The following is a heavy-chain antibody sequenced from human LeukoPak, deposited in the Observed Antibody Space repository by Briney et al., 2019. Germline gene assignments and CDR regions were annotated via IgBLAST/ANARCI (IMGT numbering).Heavy chain of an antibody. CDR1: GGTFSSYA. CDR2: IIPIFGTA. D-gene: IGHD5-18*01. V-gene: IGHV1-69*13. J-gene: IGHJ6*03. Sequence: ASVKVSCKASGGTFSSYAISWVRQAPGQGLEWMGGIIPIFGTANYAQKFQGRVTITADESTSTAYMELSSLRSEDTAVYYCATRGYSYGYHYYYMDVWGKGTTVTISS. CDR3: ATRGYSYGYHYYYMDV.